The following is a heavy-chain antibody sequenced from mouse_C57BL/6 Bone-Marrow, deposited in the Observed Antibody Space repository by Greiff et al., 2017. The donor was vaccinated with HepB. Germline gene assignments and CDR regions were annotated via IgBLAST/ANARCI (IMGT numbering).Heavy chain of an antibody. V-gene: IGHV1-20*01. J-gene: IGHJ4*01. Sequence: EVQLQESGPELVKPGDSVKISCKASGYSFTGYFMNWVMQSHGKSLEWIGRINPYNGDTFYNQKFKGKATLTVDKSSSTAHMELRSLTSEDSAVYYCARTIYYGSSYHYYAMDYWGQGTSVTVSS. CDR2: INPYNGDT. CDR1: GYSFTGYF. D-gene: IGHD1-1*01. CDR3: ARTIYYGSSYHYYAMDY.